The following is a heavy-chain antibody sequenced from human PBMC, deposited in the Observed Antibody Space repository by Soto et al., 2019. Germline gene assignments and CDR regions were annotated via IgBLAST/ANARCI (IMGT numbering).Heavy chain of an antibody. D-gene: IGHD4-17*01. CDR1: GGTFSSYA. J-gene: IGHJ3*02. CDR2: IIPIFGTA. CDR3: ARDWTTVVNLDAFDI. V-gene: IGHV1-69*06. Sequence: QVQLVQSGAEVKKPGSSVKVSCKASGGTFSSYAISWVRQAPGQGLEWMGGIIPIFGTANYAQKFQGRVTITSDKSTSTDYMELSSLRSEDTAVYDCARDWTTVVNLDAFDIWGQGTMVTVSS.